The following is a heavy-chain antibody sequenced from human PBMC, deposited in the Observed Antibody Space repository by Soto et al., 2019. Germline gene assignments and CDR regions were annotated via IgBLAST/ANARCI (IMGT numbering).Heavy chain of an antibody. CDR2: INHSGST. V-gene: IGHV4-34*01. CDR3: AIPSIADRRAPYYFDY. D-gene: IGHD6-6*01. Sequence: QVQLQQWGAGLLKPSETLSLTCAVYGGSFSGYYWSWIRQPPGKGLEWIGEINHSGSTKYNPSLKSRVTISVDTSKNQFSLKLSSVTAADTAVYYCAIPSIADRRAPYYFDYRGQGTLVTVSS. J-gene: IGHJ4*02. CDR1: GGSFSGYY.